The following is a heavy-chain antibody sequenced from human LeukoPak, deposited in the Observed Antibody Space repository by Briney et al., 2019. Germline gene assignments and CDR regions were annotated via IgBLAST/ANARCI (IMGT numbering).Heavy chain of an antibody. CDR1: GFTFSSYS. CDR3: ASLGEGGPDGIDY. D-gene: IGHD3-16*01. Sequence: PGGSLRLSCAASGFTFSSYSMNWVRQAPGKGLEWVANIKQDGSEKYYVDSVKGRFTISRDNSKNTLYLHMNSLRAEDTAVYYCASLGEGGPDGIDYWGQGTLVTVSS. CDR2: IKQDGSEK. V-gene: IGHV3-7*01. J-gene: IGHJ4*02.